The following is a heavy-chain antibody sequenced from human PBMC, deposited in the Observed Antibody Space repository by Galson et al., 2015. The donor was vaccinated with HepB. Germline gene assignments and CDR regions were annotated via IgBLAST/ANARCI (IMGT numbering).Heavy chain of an antibody. Sequence: SLRLSCAASGFTFSRYSMNWVRQAPGKGLEWVSSISSSSSYIYYADSVKGRFTISRDNAKNSLYLQMNSLRAEDTAVYYCAGGLATSFPYGVDVWGQGTTVTVSS. CDR3: AGGLATSFPYGVDV. CDR2: ISSSSSYI. V-gene: IGHV3-21*06. J-gene: IGHJ6*02. D-gene: IGHD5-12*01. CDR1: GFTFSRYS.